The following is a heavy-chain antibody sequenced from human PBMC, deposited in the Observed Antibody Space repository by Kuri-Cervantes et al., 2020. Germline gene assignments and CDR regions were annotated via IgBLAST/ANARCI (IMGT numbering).Heavy chain of an antibody. CDR3: ARGVWQQPVLGALDI. V-gene: IGHV4-30-4*01. J-gene: IGHJ3*02. Sequence: SCTVSGGSISSGDYYWCWIRQPPGKGLEWIGYIYYSGSTYYNPSLKSRVTISVDTSKNQFSLKLSSVIAADTAIYYCARGVWQQPVLGALDIWGQGTMVTVSS. CDR1: GGSISSGDYY. D-gene: IGHD6-13*01. CDR2: IYYSGST.